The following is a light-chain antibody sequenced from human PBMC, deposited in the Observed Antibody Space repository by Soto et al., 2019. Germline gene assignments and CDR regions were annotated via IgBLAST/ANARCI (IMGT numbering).Light chain of an antibody. CDR3: QQCYSTPQSGLT. J-gene: IGKJ4*01. V-gene: IGKV1-39*01. CDR1: QSISSY. CDR2: AAS. Sequence: DIQMTQSPSSLSASVGDRVTITCRASQSISSYLNWYQQKPGKAPKLLIYAASSLQSGVPSRFSGSGSGTYFTLTISSLQPEDFATYYFQQCYSTPQSGLTFGGGTKVEIK.